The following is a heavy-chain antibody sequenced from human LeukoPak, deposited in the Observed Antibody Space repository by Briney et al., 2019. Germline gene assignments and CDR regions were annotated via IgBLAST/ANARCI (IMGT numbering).Heavy chain of an antibody. V-gene: IGHV3-74*01. Sequence: GGSLRLSCAASGFTFSSYWMHWVRQAPGKGLVWVSYINSDGSRTSYADSEKGRFTISRDNAKNTLYLQMNSLRVEDTAVYYCARDMHDGSGSSSDFDHWGQETLVTVSS. J-gene: IGHJ4*02. CDR1: GFTFSSYW. D-gene: IGHD3-10*01. CDR2: INSDGSRT. CDR3: ARDMHDGSGSSSDFDH.